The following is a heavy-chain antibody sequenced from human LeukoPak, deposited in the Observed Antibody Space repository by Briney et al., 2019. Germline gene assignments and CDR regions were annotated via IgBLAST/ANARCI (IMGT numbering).Heavy chain of an antibody. V-gene: IGHV5-51*01. J-gene: IGHJ6*03. Sequence: GEALKISCKGSGYSFTSYWIGWGRPMPGKGLEGMGIIYPGDSDTRYSPSFQGQGTISAAKSIRTAYLQWSSLKASHTAMYYCARHAVYSSGYYMDVWGKGTTVTVSS. CDR3: ARHAVYSSGYYMDV. CDR1: GYSFTSYW. D-gene: IGHD2-15*01. CDR2: IYPGDSDT.